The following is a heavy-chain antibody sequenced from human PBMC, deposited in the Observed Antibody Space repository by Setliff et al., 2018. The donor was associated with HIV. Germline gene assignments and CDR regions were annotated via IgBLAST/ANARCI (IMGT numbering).Heavy chain of an antibody. D-gene: IGHD3-9*01. J-gene: IGHJ2*01. CDR1: GASISSHNYY. CDR3: ARGAYYDILTAYFSYFDL. CDR2: IYYSGST. Sequence: SETLSLTCTVSGASISSHNYYWGWIRQSPGKGLEWIGYIYYSGSTYYNPSLKSRVTMSLDTSKNQFSLKLRSVTAADTAVYYCARGAYYDILTAYFSYFDLWGRGTLVTVSS. V-gene: IGHV4-31*03.